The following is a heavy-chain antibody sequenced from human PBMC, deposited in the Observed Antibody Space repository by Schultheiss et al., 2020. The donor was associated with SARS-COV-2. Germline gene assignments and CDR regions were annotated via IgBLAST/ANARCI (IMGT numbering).Heavy chain of an antibody. V-gene: IGHV3-53*01. Sequence: GGSLRLSCAASGFTFSSYAMSWIRQAPGKGLEWVSVIYSGGSTYYADSVKGRFTISRDNSKNTLYLQMNSLRAEDTAVYYCARARNRVIERHIDYWGQGTLVTVSS. J-gene: IGHJ4*02. D-gene: IGHD2-21*01. CDR1: GFTFSSYA. CDR3: ARARNRVIERHIDY. CDR2: IYSGGST.